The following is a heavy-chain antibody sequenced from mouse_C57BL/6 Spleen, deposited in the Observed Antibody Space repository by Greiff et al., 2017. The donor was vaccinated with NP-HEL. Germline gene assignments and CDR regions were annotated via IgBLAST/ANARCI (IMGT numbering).Heavy chain of an antibody. V-gene: IGHV1-69*01. CDR3: ARIGSQYYFDY. D-gene: IGHD1-1*01. CDR1: GYTFTSYW. Sequence: VQLQQPGAELVMPGASVKLSCKASGYTFTSYWMHWVKQRPGQGLEWIGEIDPSDSYTNYNQKFKGKSTLTVDKSSSTAYMQLSSLTSEDSAVYYCARIGSQYYFDYWGQGTTLTVSS. CDR2: IDPSDSYT. J-gene: IGHJ2*01.